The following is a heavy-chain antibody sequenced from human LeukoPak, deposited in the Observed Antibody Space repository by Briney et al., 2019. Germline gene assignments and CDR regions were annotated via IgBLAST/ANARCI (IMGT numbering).Heavy chain of an antibody. V-gene: IGHV1-69*04. J-gene: IGHJ3*02. D-gene: IGHD2-15*01. CDR3: ARDATAAPDEAFDI. CDR2: IIPTFDVA. CDR1: GDNFSSYV. Sequence: SVKVSCKASGDNFSSYVITWVRQAPGQGLEWMGRIIPTFDVANFAQKFKGRVTITADKSTNTAHLELSSLRSEDTAVYYCARDATAAPDEAFDIWGQGTMVTVSS.